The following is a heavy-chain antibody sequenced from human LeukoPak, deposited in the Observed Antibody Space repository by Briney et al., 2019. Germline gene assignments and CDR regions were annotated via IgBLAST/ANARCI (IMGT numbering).Heavy chain of an antibody. CDR3: ARDIEGVVDFWSGYRPYYYYYMDV. Sequence: SQTLSLTCTVSGGSISSGSYYWSWIRQPAGKGLEWIGRIYTSGSTNYNPSLKSRVTISVDTSKNQFSLKLSSVTAADTAVYYCARDIEGVVDFWSGYRPYYYYYMDVWGKGTTVTVSS. CDR2: IYTSGST. V-gene: IGHV4-61*02. CDR1: GGSISSGSYY. D-gene: IGHD3-3*01. J-gene: IGHJ6*03.